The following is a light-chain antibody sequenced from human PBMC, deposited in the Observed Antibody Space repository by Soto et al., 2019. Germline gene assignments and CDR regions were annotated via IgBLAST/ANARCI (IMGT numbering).Light chain of an antibody. CDR1: QSFNSW. CDR3: QQYNRYSALT. V-gene: IGKV1-5*01. Sequence: DIQMTQSPSPLSASVGDRDPISCGTSQSFNSWMAWYQQKPGKAPKLLIFDASSLESGVPSRFSGSGAGTEFTLSISGLQPDDFVTYYCQQYNRYSALTFGGGTKVEI. CDR2: DAS. J-gene: IGKJ4*01.